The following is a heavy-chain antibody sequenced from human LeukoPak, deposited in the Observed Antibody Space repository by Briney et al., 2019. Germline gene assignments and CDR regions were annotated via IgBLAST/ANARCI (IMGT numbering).Heavy chain of an antibody. J-gene: IGHJ4*02. V-gene: IGHV3-48*03. CDR3: ACMHRRSVTPFDY. CDR2: ISSSGSTI. CDR1: GFTFSSYE. D-gene: IGHD4-17*01. Sequence: PGGSLRLSCAASGFTFSSYEMNWVRQAPGKGLEWVSYISSSGSTIYYADSVKGRFTISRDNAKNSLYLQMNSLRAEDTAVYYCACMHRRSVTPFDYWGQGTLVTVSS.